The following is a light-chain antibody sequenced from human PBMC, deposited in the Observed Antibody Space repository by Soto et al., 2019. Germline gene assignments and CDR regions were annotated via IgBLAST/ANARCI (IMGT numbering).Light chain of an antibody. CDR3: QQSFYAPPT. CDR1: QNIRTY. Sequence: DIQVTQSPSSLSASVGDRATITCRASQNIRTYLTWYQQKPGKAPKLLIYEASDLQSGVPSRFSGSGSGTDFSLTITSLQPEDFATYYCQQSFYAPPTFGQGTKVEIK. CDR2: EAS. V-gene: IGKV1-39*01. J-gene: IGKJ1*01.